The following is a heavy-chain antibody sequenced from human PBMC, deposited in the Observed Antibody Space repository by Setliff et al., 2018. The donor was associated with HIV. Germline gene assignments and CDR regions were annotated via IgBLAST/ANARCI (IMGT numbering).Heavy chain of an antibody. D-gene: IGHD2-2*01. CDR3: AREVRVVLPAAASGNYYYYYMDV. CDR1: GGSFSGYY. Sequence: PSETLSLTCAVYGGSFSGYYWSWIRQPPGKGLECIGEINHSGSTNHNPSLKSRVTISVDTSKEQFSLRLRSVTAADTAVYYCAREVRVVLPAAASGNYYYYYMDVWGKGTTVTVSS. J-gene: IGHJ6*03. V-gene: IGHV4-34*01. CDR2: INHSGST.